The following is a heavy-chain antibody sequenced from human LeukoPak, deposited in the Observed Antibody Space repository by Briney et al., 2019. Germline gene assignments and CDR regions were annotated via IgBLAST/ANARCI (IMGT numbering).Heavy chain of an antibody. CDR3: ARYGSGTYRQFDF. D-gene: IGHD3-10*01. Sequence: SETLSLTCTVSGGSISGYYWSWIRQPPGKGLEWIGNMYDSGSTNYNPSLKSRVTISVDTSKNQFSLKLSSVTAADTAVYYCARYGSGTYRQFDFWGQGTLVTVSS. CDR2: MYDSGST. J-gene: IGHJ4*02. V-gene: IGHV4-59*01. CDR1: GGSISGYY.